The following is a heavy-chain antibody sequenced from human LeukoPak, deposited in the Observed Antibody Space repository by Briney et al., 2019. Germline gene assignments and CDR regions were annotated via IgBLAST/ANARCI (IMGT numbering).Heavy chain of an antibody. CDR3: AKRRYCSGGSCYSIGNCFDS. D-gene: IGHD2-15*01. V-gene: IGHV3-23*01. CDR1: GFTFSSYA. CDR2: ISGSGGST. Sequence: GGSLRLSCAASGFTFSSYAMSWVRQAPGKGLEWVSAISGSGGSTYYADSVKGRFTISRDNSKNTLYLQMNSLRADDTAVYYCAKRRYCSGGSCYSIGNCFDSWGQGTLVTVSS. J-gene: IGHJ5*01.